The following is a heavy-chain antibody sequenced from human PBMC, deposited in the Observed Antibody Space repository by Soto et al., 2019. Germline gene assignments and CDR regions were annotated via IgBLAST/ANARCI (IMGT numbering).Heavy chain of an antibody. CDR3: AHTLRFLDWPPGWFFFYDLDV. J-gene: IGHJ6*03. V-gene: IGHV2-5*02. D-gene: IGHD3-3*01. Sequence: QITLKESGPTLVNPTQPLTLTCTFSGFSLSTRGVGVGWIRQPPGKALEWLAFIYWDDDKRYSPSLKSRLTINKDTSKNPVVLTMTNMDPVDTATYCCAHTLRFLDWPPGWFFFYDLDVWGTGTTVTGSS. CDR2: IYWDDDK. CDR1: GFSLSTRGVG.